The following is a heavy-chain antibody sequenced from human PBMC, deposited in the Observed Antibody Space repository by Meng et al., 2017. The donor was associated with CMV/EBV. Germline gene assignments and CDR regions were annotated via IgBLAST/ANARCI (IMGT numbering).Heavy chain of an antibody. CDR2: ISTSSSYI. CDR3: ARGGGWSSSSDWGDYYYYGMDV. V-gene: IGHV3-21*01. CDR1: GFTFSSYS. J-gene: IGHJ6*02. D-gene: IGHD6-6*01. Sequence: GGSLRLSCAASGFTFSSYSMNWVRQAPGKGLEWVSSISTSSSYIYHADSVTGRFNISGDNAKHSLYLQMNSLRAEDTAVYYCARGGGWSSSSDWGDYYYYGMDVWGQGTTVTVSS.